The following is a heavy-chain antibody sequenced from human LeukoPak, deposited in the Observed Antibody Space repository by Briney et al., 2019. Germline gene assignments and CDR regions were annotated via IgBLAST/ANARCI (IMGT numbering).Heavy chain of an antibody. V-gene: IGHV3-30*02. D-gene: IGHD6-19*01. CDR3: GKNRDSSDYPRDFDY. Sequence: GGSLRLSCAASRFTFSSYGMHWVRQTPGKGPEWVAFIRHDGSYQQYADSVKGRFTVSRDNSKDTVYLQMNSLRTEDTAVYYCGKNRDSSDYPRDFDYWGQGTLVTVSS. CDR2: IRHDGSYQ. J-gene: IGHJ4*02. CDR1: RFTFSSYG.